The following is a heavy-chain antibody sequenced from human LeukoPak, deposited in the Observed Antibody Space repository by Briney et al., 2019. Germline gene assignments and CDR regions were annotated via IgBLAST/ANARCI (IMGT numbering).Heavy chain of an antibody. V-gene: IGHV1-69*05. Sequence: SVKVSCKASGGTFSSYAISWVRQAPGQGLEWMGGIIPIFGTANYAQKFQGRVTITTDESTSTAYMELSSLRSEDTAVYYCASNPYYYGSGSYYSPKGVYNWFDPWGQGTLVTVFS. CDR2: IIPIFGTA. CDR1: GGTFSSYA. D-gene: IGHD3-10*01. CDR3: ASNPYYYGSGSYYSPKGVYNWFDP. J-gene: IGHJ5*02.